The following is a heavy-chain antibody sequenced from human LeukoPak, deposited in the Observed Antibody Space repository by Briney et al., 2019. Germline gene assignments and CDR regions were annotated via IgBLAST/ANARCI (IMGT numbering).Heavy chain of an antibody. Sequence: ASVKVSCKTSGYTFSRHGITWVRQAPGQGLEWMGWVSGYNGNTNYAQNVQGRVTMTTDTSTNTAYMELMSLRSDDTAVYYCAKDIHPGLDSGASCCFDYWGQGTPVTVSS. CDR3: AKDIHPGLDSGASCCFDY. CDR1: GYTFSRHG. V-gene: IGHV1-18*01. J-gene: IGHJ4*02. CDR2: VSGYNGNT. D-gene: IGHD3-22*01.